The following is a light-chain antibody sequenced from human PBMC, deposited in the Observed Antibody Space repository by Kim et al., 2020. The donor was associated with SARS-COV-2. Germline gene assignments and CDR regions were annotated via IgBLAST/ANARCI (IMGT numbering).Light chain of an antibody. Sequence: DIQMTQSPSTLSASVGDRVTITCRASQSISAWLAWYHQKPGKAPKLLIYKASSLESGVPSRFSGSGSGTEFTFTISSLQPDDFATYCCQEYKSYPWTFGQGTKVEIK. CDR3: QEYKSYPWT. V-gene: IGKV1-5*03. CDR1: QSISAW. J-gene: IGKJ1*01. CDR2: KAS.